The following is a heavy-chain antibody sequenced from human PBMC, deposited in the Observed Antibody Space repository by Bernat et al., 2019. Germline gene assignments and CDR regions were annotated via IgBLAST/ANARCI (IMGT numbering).Heavy chain of an antibody. Sequence: EVQLVESGGGLVQPGGSLRLSCAASGFTFSTYSMNWVRQAPGKGLEWVSYIGSGGTINYADSVKGRFTISRDNAKNLVYLQMNSLRAEDSAVYYCARAYSSNWYDYWGQGTLVTISS. CDR1: GFTFSTYS. CDR3: ARAYSSNWYDY. J-gene: IGHJ4*02. CDR2: IGSGGTI. V-gene: IGHV3-48*01. D-gene: IGHD6-13*01.